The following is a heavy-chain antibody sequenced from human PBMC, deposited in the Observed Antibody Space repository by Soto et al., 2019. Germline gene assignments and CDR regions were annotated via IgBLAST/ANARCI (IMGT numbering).Heavy chain of an antibody. Sequence: QVQLQQWGAGLLKPSETLSLTCAVYGGSFSGYYWTWIRQPPGTGLEWIGEINHSGSTNYNPSLKSRVALSVDACKNQFSLKLTSVTAADTAVYYCARDKIAGLFEYWGEGTLVTGSS. CDR1: GGSFSGYY. D-gene: IGHD2-21*01. CDR3: ARDKIAGLFEY. J-gene: IGHJ4*02. CDR2: INHSGST. V-gene: IGHV4-34*01.